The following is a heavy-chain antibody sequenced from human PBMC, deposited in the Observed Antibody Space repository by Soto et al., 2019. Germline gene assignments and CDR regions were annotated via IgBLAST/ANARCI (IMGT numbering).Heavy chain of an antibody. CDR3: VGGSPFEF. D-gene: IGHD1-26*01. V-gene: IGHV3-15*05. CDR2: VKSKNDGGAI. J-gene: IGHJ4*02. Sequence: GGSLRLSCAASGFTFISAWINWVRQAPGKGLEWVGRVKSKNDGGAIDYGTPVKGRFIISRDDPRNTAYLQMNSLKIEDTGVYYCVGGSPFEFWGQGTLVTVSS. CDR1: GFTFISAW.